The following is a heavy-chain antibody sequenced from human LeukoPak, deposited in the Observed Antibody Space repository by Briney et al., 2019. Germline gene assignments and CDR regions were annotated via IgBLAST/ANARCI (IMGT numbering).Heavy chain of an antibody. J-gene: IGHJ4*02. Sequence: GESLKISCKGSGYSFSNYWIGWVRQMPGKGLEWVGIIYPGDSAVRYSPSFQGQVTFSVDKSISTAYLQWSSLKASDTAIYYCVRSLPGDTSGYYYCDSWGQGTLVTVSS. D-gene: IGHD3-22*01. CDR1: GYSFSNYW. CDR2: IYPGDSAV. V-gene: IGHV5-51*01. CDR3: VRSLPGDTSGYYYCDS.